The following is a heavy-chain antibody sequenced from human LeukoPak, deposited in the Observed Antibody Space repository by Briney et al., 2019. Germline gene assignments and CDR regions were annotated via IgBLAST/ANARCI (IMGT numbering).Heavy chain of an antibody. D-gene: IGHD3-22*01. Sequence: PSETLSLTCAVYGGSFSGYYWSWIRQPPGKGLEWIGEINHSGSTNYNPSLKSRVTISVDTSKKQFSLRLSSVTAADTAVYYCARGSSAQRYWGQGTLVTVSS. CDR1: GGSFSGYY. J-gene: IGHJ4*02. V-gene: IGHV4-34*01. CDR3: ARGSSAQRY. CDR2: INHSGST.